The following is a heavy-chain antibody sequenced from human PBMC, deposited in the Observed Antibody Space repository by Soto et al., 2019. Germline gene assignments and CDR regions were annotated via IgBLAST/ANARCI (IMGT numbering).Heavy chain of an antibody. CDR1: GYTFASYD. J-gene: IGHJ5*02. CDR2: MNPNSGNT. CDR3: ARGKNLGSSFNWFDP. V-gene: IGHV1-8*01. Sequence: ASVKVSCKASGYTFASYDINWVRQATGQGLEWMGWMNPNSGNTDYARKFQGRITMTRDTSIRTAYMELSGLTSEDTAVYYCARGKNLGSSFNWFDPWGQGTLVTVSS. D-gene: IGHD6-6*01.